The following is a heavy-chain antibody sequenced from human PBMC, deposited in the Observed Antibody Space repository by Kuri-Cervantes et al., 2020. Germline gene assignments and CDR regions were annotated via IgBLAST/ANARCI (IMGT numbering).Heavy chain of an antibody. V-gene: IGHV7-4-1*01. CDR1: GYTFTSYA. CDR2: INTNTGNP. CDR3: ARDTGLGYSSSWVDAFDI. J-gene: IGHJ3*02. Sequence: ASVKVSCKASGYTFTSYAMNWVRQAPGQGLEWMGWINTNTGNPTYAQGFTGRFVFSLDTSVSTAYLQICSLKAEETAVYYCARDTGLGYSSSWVDAFDIWGQGTMVTVSS. D-gene: IGHD6-13*01.